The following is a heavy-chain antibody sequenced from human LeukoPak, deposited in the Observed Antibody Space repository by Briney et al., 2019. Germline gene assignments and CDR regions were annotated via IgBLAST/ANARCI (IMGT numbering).Heavy chain of an antibody. V-gene: IGHV4-59*08. Sequence: SETLSLTCTVSGGSISSYYWIWIRQPPGKGLEWIGYIYYSGSTNYNPSLKSRVTISVDTSKNQFSLKLSSVTAADTAVYYCARHAPPWMGAFDYWGQGTLVTVSS. D-gene: IGHD3-16*01. J-gene: IGHJ4*02. CDR1: GGSISSYY. CDR3: ARHAPPWMGAFDY. CDR2: IYYSGST.